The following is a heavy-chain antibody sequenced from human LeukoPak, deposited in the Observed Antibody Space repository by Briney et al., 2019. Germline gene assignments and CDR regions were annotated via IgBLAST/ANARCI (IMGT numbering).Heavy chain of an antibody. D-gene: IGHD3-10*01. CDR3: ASCFPGKMGCYY. V-gene: IGHV1-18*01. CDR2: ISAYNGNT. Sequence: APVKVSCKASGYTFTSYGISWVRQAPGQGLEWMGWISAYNGNTNYAQKLQGRVTMTTDTSTSTAYMELRSLRSDDTAVYYCASCFPGKMGCYYWGQGTLVTVSS. CDR1: GYTFTSYG. J-gene: IGHJ4*02.